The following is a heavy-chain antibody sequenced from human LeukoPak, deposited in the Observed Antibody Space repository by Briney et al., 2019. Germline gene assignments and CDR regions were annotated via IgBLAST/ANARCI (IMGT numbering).Heavy chain of an antibody. V-gene: IGHV3-23*01. D-gene: IGHD3-3*01. Sequence: GGSLRLSCAASEFTFTNYALSWVRQAPGKGLEWVSTISATDGGTFYADSVRGRFTISRDNSKTTVYLQMNSLSADDTAIYYCAKVAILGVVLDAFDIWGQGTMVTVSS. CDR1: EFTFTNYA. CDR2: ISATDGGT. CDR3: AKVAILGVVLDAFDI. J-gene: IGHJ3*02.